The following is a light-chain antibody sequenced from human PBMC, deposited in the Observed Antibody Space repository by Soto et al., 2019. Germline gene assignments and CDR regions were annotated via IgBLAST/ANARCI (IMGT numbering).Light chain of an antibody. CDR3: QQYGSSPPLT. J-gene: IGKJ4*01. CDR1: QSVSSY. Sequence: EIMMTQSPATLSLSPGERATLSCRASQSVSSYLAWYQQKPGQAPRLLIYGASTRATGIPARFSGSGSGTEFILTISSLQSEDFAVYYCQQYGSSPPLTFGGGTKVDIK. CDR2: GAS. V-gene: IGKV3-15*01.